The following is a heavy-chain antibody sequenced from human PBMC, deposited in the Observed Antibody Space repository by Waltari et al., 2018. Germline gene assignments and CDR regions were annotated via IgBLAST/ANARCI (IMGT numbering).Heavy chain of an antibody. CDR3: AKDEGDPYSSSWNGWADY. CDR1: GFTFSSYA. J-gene: IGHJ4*02. V-gene: IGHV3-23*03. Sequence: QLLESGGGLVQPGGSLRLSCAASGFTFSSYAMSWVRQAPGKGLEWVSVIYSGGSTYYADSVKGRFTISRDNSKNTLYLQMNSLRAEDTAVYYCAKDEGDPYSSSWNGWADYWGQGTLVTVSS. D-gene: IGHD6-13*01. CDR2: IYSGGST.